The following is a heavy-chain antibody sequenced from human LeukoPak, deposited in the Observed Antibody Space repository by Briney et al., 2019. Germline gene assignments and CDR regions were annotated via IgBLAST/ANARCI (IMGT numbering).Heavy chain of an antibody. V-gene: IGHV3-23*01. CDR1: GFTFRTYA. Sequence: GGSLRLPCTASGFTFRTYAMIWVRQAPGKGLEWLSGISGSGNGTYYADSVKGRFTFSRDNSKNVVYLQMNSLTVEDAATYYCAKRTMSAFDSWGQGTLLIVSS. CDR2: ISGSGNGT. CDR3: AKRTMSAFDS. J-gene: IGHJ4*02.